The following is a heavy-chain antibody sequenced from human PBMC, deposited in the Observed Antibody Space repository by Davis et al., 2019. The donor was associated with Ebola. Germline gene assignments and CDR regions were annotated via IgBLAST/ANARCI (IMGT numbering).Heavy chain of an antibody. J-gene: IGHJ6*03. Sequence: PGGSLRLSCAASGFTFSNAWMSWVRQAPGKGLEWVAVISYDGSNKYYADSVKGRFTISRDNSKNTLYLQMNSLRAEDTAVYYCARDPTTTGNYMDVRGKGTTVTVSS. V-gene: IGHV3-30-3*01. CDR1: GFTFSNAW. CDR3: ARDPTTTGNYMDV. CDR2: ISYDGSNK. D-gene: IGHD4-11*01.